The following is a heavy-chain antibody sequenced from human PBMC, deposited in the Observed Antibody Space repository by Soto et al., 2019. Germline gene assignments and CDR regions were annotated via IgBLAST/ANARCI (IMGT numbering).Heavy chain of an antibody. CDR2: IVVGSGNT. V-gene: IGHV1-58*01. Sequence: SVKVSCKTSGLSFFSSAVQWVRQARGQRLEWIGWIVVGSGNTNYAQNFQQRVTITRDMSTSTGYMELNSLRSEDTAVYYCAKDPLAGDYALALDYWGQGALVTVSS. CDR3: AKDPLAGDYALALDY. D-gene: IGHD4-17*01. J-gene: IGHJ4*02. CDR1: GLSFFSSA.